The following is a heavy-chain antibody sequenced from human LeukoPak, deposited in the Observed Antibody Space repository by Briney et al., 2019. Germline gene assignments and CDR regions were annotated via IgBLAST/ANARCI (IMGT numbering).Heavy chain of an antibody. D-gene: IGHD3-22*01. J-gene: IGHJ4*02. CDR2: ISAYNGNT. CDR3: ARDQEYYDSSGYGAY. V-gene: IGHV1-18*01. Sequence: ASVKVSCKASGYTFTSYGISWVRQAPGQGLEWMGWISAYNGNTNYAQKLQGRVTMTTDTSTSTAYMELRSLRSDDTAVYYCARDQEYYDSSGYGAYWGQGTLVTVSS. CDR1: GYTFTSYG.